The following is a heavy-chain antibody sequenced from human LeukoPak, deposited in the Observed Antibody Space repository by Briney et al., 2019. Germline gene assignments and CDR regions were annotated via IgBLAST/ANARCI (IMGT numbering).Heavy chain of an antibody. D-gene: IGHD1-14*01. V-gene: IGHV3-23*01. CDR2: ISDRGGNT. J-gene: IGHJ4*02. Sequence: GGSLRLSCAASGFTFNTYAMSWVRQAPWERLQWVSGISDRGGNTYYADSVRGRFTISRDNSKNTLYLQMNSLRAEDTAVYYCARHRTSWPIDYWGQGTLVTVSS. CDR3: ARHRTSWPIDY. CDR1: GFTFNTYA.